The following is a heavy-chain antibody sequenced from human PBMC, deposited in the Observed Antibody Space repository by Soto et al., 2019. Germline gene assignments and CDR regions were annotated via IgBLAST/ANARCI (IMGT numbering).Heavy chain of an antibody. CDR1: GVSVSTNSYS. D-gene: IGHD2-8*02. Sequence: SETLSLTCTVSGVSVSTNSYSWFWIRQSPGKALEWIGWISHTGSSNYNPSLKNRVTISINTSKNQFSLSLTSVTAADTAVYYCARDKITGLFDYWGQGTLVTVSS. J-gene: IGHJ4*02. CDR3: ARDKITGLFDY. V-gene: IGHV4-61*01. CDR2: ISHTGSS.